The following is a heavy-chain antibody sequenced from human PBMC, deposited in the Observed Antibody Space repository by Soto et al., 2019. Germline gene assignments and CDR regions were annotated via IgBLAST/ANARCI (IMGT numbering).Heavy chain of an antibody. CDR2: ISSSGSTI. D-gene: IGHD3-3*01. V-gene: IGHV3-48*03. CDR3: ARGERYYDFWSGSPTWYYGMDV. J-gene: IGHJ6*02. CDR1: GFTFSSYE. Sequence: PGGSLRLSCAASGFTFSSYEMNWVRQAPGKGLEWVSYISSSGSTIYYADSVKGRFTISRDNAKNSLYLQMNSLRAEDTAVYYCARGERYYDFWSGSPTWYYGMDVWGQGTTVTVSS.